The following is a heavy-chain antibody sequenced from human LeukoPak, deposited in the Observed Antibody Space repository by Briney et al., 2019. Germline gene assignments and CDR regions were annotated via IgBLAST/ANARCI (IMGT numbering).Heavy chain of an antibody. J-gene: IGHJ6*03. CDR2: ISSSSSYI. V-gene: IGHV3-21*01. D-gene: IGHD5-12*01. CDR1: GFTFSSYS. CDR3: ARDNSGYDYGGGYMDV. Sequence: GGSLRLSCAASGFTFSSYSMNWVRQAPGKGLEWVSSISSSSSYIYYADSVKGRFTISRDNAKNSLYLQMNSLRAEDTAVYYCARDNSGYDYGGGYMDVWGKGTTVTVSS.